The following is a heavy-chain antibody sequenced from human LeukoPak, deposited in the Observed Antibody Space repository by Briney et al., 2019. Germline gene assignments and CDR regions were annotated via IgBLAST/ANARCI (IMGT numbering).Heavy chain of an antibody. V-gene: IGHV3-21*01. D-gene: IGHD3-16*02. Sequence: GGSLRLSCAASGFTFSSYSMNWVRQASGKGLEWVSSISSSSSYIYYADSVKGRFTISRDNAKNSLYLQMNSLRAEDTAVYYCARGGVGYDYVWGSYPAMYYFDYWGQGTLVTVSS. CDR1: GFTFSSYS. J-gene: IGHJ4*02. CDR2: ISSSSSYI. CDR3: ARGGVGYDYVWGSYPAMYYFDY.